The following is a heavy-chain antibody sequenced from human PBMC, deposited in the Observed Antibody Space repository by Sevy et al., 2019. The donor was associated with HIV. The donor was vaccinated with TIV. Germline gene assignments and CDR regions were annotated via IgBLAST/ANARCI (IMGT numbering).Heavy chain of an antibody. CDR3: ARDGGNSVKWYPLY. D-gene: IGHD2-2*01. V-gene: IGHV3-30-3*01. CDR2: ISYEGTET. CDR1: GFAFSSHA. Sequence: GGSLRLSCAASGFAFSSHAMHWVRQAPGKGLEWVAVISYEGTETFYAASVEGRFTISRDNSKNMLSLLINSLRPEDAAVYHCARDGGNSVKWYPLYWGHGTLVTVSS. J-gene: IGHJ4*01.